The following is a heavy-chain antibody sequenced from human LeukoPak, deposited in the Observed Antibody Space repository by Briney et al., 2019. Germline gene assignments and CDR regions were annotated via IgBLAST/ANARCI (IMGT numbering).Heavy chain of an antibody. CDR3: ARRPGGWFDP. V-gene: IGHV4-59*08. CDR1: GGSISSYY. Sequence: PSETLSLTCTVSGGSISSYYWSWIRQPPGKGLEWIGYIYYSGSTNYNPSLKSRVTISVDTSKNQFSLKLSSVTAADTAVYYCARRPGGWFDPWGQGTLVTVSS. D-gene: IGHD3-16*01. CDR2: IYYSGST. J-gene: IGHJ5*02.